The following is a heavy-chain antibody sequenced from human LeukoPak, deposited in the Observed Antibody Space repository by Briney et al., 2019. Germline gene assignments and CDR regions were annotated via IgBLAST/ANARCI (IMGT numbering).Heavy chain of an antibody. Sequence: GSLRLSCAASGFTFSSYAMNWVRQSPGKGLEWIGEINHRGSTNYNPSLKSRVTISVDTSQKQFSLKLRPVTAADTAVYFCARPMVRGMIQYRYSQNVFDIWGQGTMVTVSS. CDR1: GFTFSSYA. J-gene: IGHJ3*02. CDR2: INHRGST. CDR3: ARPMVRGMIQYRYSQNVFDI. D-gene: IGHD3-10*01. V-gene: IGHV4-34*01.